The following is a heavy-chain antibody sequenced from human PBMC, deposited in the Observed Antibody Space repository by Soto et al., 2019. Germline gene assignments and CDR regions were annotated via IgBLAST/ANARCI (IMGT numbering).Heavy chain of an antibody. Sequence: EVQLVESGGGLVQPGGSLRLSCTASVFTFSSYEMNWVRQAPGKGLEWVSFISTSGNARYYADTVKGRFTISRDNAKNSLYLQMNSLRDEDTAVYYCARSGSPFDYWGQGTLVTVSS. CDR2: ISTSGNAR. CDR1: VFTFSSYE. J-gene: IGHJ4*02. CDR3: ARSGSPFDY. V-gene: IGHV3-48*03. D-gene: IGHD3-10*01.